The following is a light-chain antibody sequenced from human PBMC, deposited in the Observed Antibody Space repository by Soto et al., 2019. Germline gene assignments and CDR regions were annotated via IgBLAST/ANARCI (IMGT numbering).Light chain of an antibody. J-gene: IGKJ4*01. CDR2: AAS. CDR3: QKYSSAPLT. CDR1: QVISNY. Sequence: DIQMTQSPSSLSASVGDRVTITCRASQVISNYLAWYQQKPGEVPKLLIYAASTLQSGVPSRFSGSGSGTDFTLTISRLHPEDVATYYCQKYSSAPLTFGGGTKVEIK. V-gene: IGKV1-27*01.